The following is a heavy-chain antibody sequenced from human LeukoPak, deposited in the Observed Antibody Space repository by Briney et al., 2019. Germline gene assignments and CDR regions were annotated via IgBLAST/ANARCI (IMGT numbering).Heavy chain of an antibody. CDR1: GFGLTDYG. J-gene: IGHJ4*02. Sequence: GSSVKVSCKASGFGLTDYGISWVRQAPGQGLEWVGWTSGDNTKANNAQKFQDRVFFTTDTSTSNAYKDLKSLSSDDSAMYYCARAFDQVWGRDRRLDYWGQGTLVTVSS. CDR2: TSGDNTKA. V-gene: IGHV1-18*01. CDR3: ARAFDQVWGRDRRLDY. D-gene: IGHD3-16*01.